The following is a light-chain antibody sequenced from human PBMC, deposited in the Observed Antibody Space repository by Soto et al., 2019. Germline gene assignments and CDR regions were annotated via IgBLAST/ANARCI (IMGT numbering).Light chain of an antibody. V-gene: IGKV1-39*01. CDR3: QQCYSIPLT. J-gene: IGKJ4*01. CDR2: AAS. CDR1: QSISSY. Sequence: DIQMTQSPSSLSASVGDRVTITCRASQSISSYFNWYQQKPGNAPKLLIYAASSLQSGVPSRFSGSGSGTDFTLTISSLQPEDFATYYCQQCYSIPLTFGGGTKVDIK.